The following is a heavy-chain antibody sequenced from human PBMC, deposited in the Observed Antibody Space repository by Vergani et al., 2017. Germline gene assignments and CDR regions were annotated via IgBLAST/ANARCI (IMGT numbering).Heavy chain of an antibody. J-gene: IGHJ4*02. CDR1: GFTFSSYE. V-gene: IGHV3-48*03. D-gene: IGHD3-3*01. Sequence: EVQLVESGGGLVQPGGSLRLSCAASGFTFSSYEMNWVRQAPGKGLEWVSYISSSGSTIYNADSVKGRFTISRDNAKNSLYLQMNSLRAEDTAVYYCAGVGLYYDFWSGYYRGSYYFDYWGQGTLVTVSS. CDR2: ISSSGSTI. CDR3: AGVGLYYDFWSGYYRGSYYFDY.